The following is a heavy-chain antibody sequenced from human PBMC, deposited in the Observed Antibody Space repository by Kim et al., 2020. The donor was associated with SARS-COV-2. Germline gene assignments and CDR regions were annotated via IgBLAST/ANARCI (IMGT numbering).Heavy chain of an antibody. Sequence: SETLSLTCTVSGGSVSSGSYYWSWIRQPPGKGLEWIGYIYYSGSTNYNPSLKSRVTISVDTSKNQFSLKLSSVTAADTAVYYCARWEYQLLWGAGYYYGMDVWGQGTTVTVSS. CDR1: GGSVSSGSYY. CDR3: ARWEYQLLWGAGYYYGMDV. J-gene: IGHJ6*02. D-gene: IGHD2-2*01. CDR2: IYYSGST. V-gene: IGHV4-61*01.